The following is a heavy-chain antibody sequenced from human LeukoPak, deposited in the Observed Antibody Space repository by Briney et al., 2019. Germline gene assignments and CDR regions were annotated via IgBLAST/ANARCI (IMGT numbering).Heavy chain of an antibody. J-gene: IGHJ4*02. D-gene: IGHD6-19*01. CDR2: ISGTAGNA. CDR3: AKDRSSGWNSFFDY. Sequence: GGSLRLSCAASGFTFSSYAMSWVRQAPGKGLECVSTISGTAGNAYYAGSVKGRFTISRDNSKNTLYLQMNSLRAEDTAVYYCAKDRSSGWNSFFDYWGQGTLVTVSS. CDR1: GFTFSSYA. V-gene: IGHV3-23*01.